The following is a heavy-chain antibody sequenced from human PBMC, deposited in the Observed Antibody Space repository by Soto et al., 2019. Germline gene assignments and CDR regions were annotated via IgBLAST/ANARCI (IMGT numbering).Heavy chain of an antibody. CDR2: IYYSGST. V-gene: IGHV4-59*12. CDR3: ARLLGSGNYLGIFDAFDI. D-gene: IGHD1-26*01. J-gene: IGHJ3*02. CDR1: GGSISSYY. Sequence: ASETLSLTCTVSGGSISSYYWSWIRQSPGKGLEWIGYIYYSGSTNYNPSLKSRVTISVDTSKNQFSLELSSVTAADTAVYYCARLLGSGNYLGIFDAFDIWGQGTVVTVS.